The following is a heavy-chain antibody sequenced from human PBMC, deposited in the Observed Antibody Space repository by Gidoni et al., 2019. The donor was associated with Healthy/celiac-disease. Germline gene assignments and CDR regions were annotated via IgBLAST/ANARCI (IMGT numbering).Heavy chain of an antibody. CDR3: TRLVTATPPDY. CDR1: GFPFSGSA. V-gene: IGHV3-73*01. Sequence: EVQLVESVGGLVQPGGSLKLSCAASGFPFSGSAMHWVRQASGKGLEWVGRIRSKANSYATAYAASVKGRFTISRDDSKNTAYLQMNSLKTEDTAVYYCTRLVTATPPDYWGQGTLVTVSS. J-gene: IGHJ4*02. CDR2: IRSKANSYAT. D-gene: IGHD2-21*02.